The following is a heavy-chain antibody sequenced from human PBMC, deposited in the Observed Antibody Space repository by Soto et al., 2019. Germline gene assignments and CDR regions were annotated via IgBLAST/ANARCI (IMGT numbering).Heavy chain of an antibody. CDR2: ILPIFATA. V-gene: IGHV1-69*06. D-gene: IGHD2-2*01. Sequence: QVQLVQSGAEVKKPGSSVKVSCKASGDTFNNYVVNWVRQAPGQGLEWLGGILPIFATANYAQKFQGRVTITADKSTSTAYIELTSLRSEDTAVYYCAGRCDSTTCLGHFDYWGQGTLVTVAS. J-gene: IGHJ4*02. CDR1: GDTFNNYV. CDR3: AGRCDSTTCLGHFDY.